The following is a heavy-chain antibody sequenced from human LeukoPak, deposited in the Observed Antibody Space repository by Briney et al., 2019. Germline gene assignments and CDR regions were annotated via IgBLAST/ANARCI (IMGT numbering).Heavy chain of an antibody. J-gene: IGHJ4*02. D-gene: IGHD2-15*01. V-gene: IGHV3-21*01. CDR3: ARDRYCSGGSCLDY. Sequence: GGSLRLSCAASGFTFSSYSMNWVRQAPGKGLEWVSSISSSRSYIYYADSVKGRFTISRDNAKNSLYLQMNSLRAEDTAVYYCARDRYCSGGSCLDYWGQGTLVTVSS. CDR1: GFTFSSYS. CDR2: ISSSRSYI.